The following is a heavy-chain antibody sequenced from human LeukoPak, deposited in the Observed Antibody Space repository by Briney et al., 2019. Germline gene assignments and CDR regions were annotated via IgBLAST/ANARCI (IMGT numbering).Heavy chain of an antibody. CDR2: ISSSGNSL. CDR3: ATYRHYYYAVDV. D-gene: IGHD2-2*02. J-gene: IGHJ6*02. Sequence: GGSLRLSCAASGLTFSSYEMNWVRQSPGKGLEWVSYISSSGNSLYYTDSVKGRFTISRDNAKNSLYLQMNSLRAEDTAVYYCATYRHYYYAVDVWGQGTTVTVSS. V-gene: IGHV3-48*03. CDR1: GLTFSSYE.